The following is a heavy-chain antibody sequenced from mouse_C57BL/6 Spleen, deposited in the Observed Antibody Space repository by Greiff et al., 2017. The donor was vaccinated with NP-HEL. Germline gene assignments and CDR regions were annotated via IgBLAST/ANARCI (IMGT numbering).Heavy chain of an antibody. CDR3: ARFMRYSFDY. Sequence: VQLQQSGAELVKPGASVKLSCKASGYTFTSYWMHWVKQRPGQGLEWIGMIHPNSGSTNYNEKFKSKATLTVDKSSSTAYMQLSSLTSEDSAVYDCARFMRYSFDYWGQGTTLTVSS. J-gene: IGHJ2*01. CDR2: IHPNSGST. D-gene: IGHD1-2*01. V-gene: IGHV1-64*01. CDR1: GYTFTSYW.